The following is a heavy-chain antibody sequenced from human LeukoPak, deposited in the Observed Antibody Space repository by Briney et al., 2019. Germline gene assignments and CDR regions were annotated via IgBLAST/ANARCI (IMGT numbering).Heavy chain of an antibody. CDR2: IYYSGST. V-gene: IGHV4-59*08. CDR1: GGSISSYY. D-gene: IGHD2-15*01. CDR3: ARGGPIVVVVAATFVDY. Sequence: SETLSLTCTVSGGSISSYYWSWIRQPPGKGLEWIGYIYYSGSTNYNPSLKSRVTISVDTSKNQFSLKLSSVTAADTAVYYCARGGPIVVVVAATFVDYWGQGTLVTVSS. J-gene: IGHJ4*02.